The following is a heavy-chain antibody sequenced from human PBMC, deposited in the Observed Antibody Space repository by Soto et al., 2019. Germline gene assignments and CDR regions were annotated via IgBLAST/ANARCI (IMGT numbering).Heavy chain of an antibody. Sequence: SETLSLTCTVSGVSISSYYWSWIRQPPGKGLEWIGYIYDSGSTNYNPSLKSRVTISVDTSKNQFSLRLTSVTAADTAVYYCARGKIIGPWGQGTLVTVSS. CDR2: IYDSGST. CDR1: GVSISSYY. J-gene: IGHJ5*02. CDR3: ARGKIIGP. V-gene: IGHV4-59*01. D-gene: IGHD3-3*01.